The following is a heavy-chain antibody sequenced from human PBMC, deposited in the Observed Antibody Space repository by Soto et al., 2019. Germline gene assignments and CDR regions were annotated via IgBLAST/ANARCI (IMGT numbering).Heavy chain of an antibody. CDR1: GGSLSSYY. Sequence: PSEPLSLTCPVSGGSLSSYYWSWIRRPPGMGLEWIASISYSGTTNYNSSLKSRVTISIDTSKNQFSLKLNSVTAADTAVYYCAREGYNFGPFDYWGQGALVTVSS. J-gene: IGHJ4*02. CDR3: AREGYNFGPFDY. CDR2: ISYSGTT. D-gene: IGHD5-18*01. V-gene: IGHV4-59*01.